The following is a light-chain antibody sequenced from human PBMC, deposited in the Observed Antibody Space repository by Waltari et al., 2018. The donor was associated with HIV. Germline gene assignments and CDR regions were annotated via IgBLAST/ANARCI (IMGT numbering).Light chain of an antibody. CDR3: AAWDDSLGGPV. J-gene: IGLJ7*01. CDR1: TSNIGSNY. V-gene: IGLV1-47*01. Sequence: QSVLTQPPSASGTPGQRVTISCSCSTSNIGSNYVHWYQHLPGTAPKLLIYGLNERPSGVSDRFSGSKSGTSASLAISGLRSEDEGDYSCAAWDDSLGGPVFGGGTQLTVL. CDR2: GLN.